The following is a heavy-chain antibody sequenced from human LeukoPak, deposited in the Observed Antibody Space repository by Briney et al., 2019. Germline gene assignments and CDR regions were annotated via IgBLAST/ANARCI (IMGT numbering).Heavy chain of an antibody. D-gene: IGHD3-22*01. CDR2: IHSDGSGT. Sequence: PGGSLRLSCAASGFIFSSYWMHWVRQAPGKGLVWVSRIHSDGSGTTYADSVKGRFTISRDNAKDTLYLQMNSLRAEDTAVYYCVKAGGYDSSGYYYYLDYWGQGTLVTVSS. J-gene: IGHJ4*02. CDR3: VKAGGYDSSGYYYYLDY. CDR1: GFIFSSYW. V-gene: IGHV3-74*01.